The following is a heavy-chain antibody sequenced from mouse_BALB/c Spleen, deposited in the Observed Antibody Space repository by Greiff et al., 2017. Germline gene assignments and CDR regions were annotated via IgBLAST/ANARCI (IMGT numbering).Heavy chain of an antibody. D-gene: IGHD1-1*01. CDR2: IDPENGDT. Sequence: VQLQQSGAELVRSGASVKLSCTASGFNIKDYYMHWVKQRPEQGLEWIGWIDPENGDTEYAPKFQGKATMTADTSSNTAYLQLSSLTSEDTAVYYCNGYYYGSSSYWYFDGWGAGTTVTVSS. V-gene: IGHV14-4*02. CDR3: NGYYYGSSSYWYFDG. J-gene: IGHJ1*01. CDR1: GFNIKDYY.